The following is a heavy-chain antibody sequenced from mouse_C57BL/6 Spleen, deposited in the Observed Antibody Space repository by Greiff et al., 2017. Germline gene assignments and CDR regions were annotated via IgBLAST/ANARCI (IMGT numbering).Heavy chain of an antibody. J-gene: IGHJ2*01. D-gene: IGHD1-1*01. CDR2: IYPGDGDT. Sequence: VQGVESGPELVKPGASVKISCKASGYAFSSSWMNWVKQRPGKGLEWIGRIYPGDGDTNYNGKFKGKATLTADKSSSTAYMQLSSLTSEDSAVYFGAREGILRCLDYWGQGTTLTVSS. V-gene: IGHV1-82*01. CDR3: AREGILRCLDY. CDR1: GYAFSSSW.